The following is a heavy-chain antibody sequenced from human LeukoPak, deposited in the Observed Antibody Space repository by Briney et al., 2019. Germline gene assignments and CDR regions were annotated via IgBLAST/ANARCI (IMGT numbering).Heavy chain of an antibody. D-gene: IGHD6-13*01. CDR1: GGSISSGDYY. CDR2: IYYSGST. CDR3: ASASSSWYYFDY. J-gene: IGHJ4*02. V-gene: IGHV4-30-4*01. Sequence: TSETLSLTCTVSGGSISSGDYYWSWVRQPPGKGLEWIGYIYYSGSTYYNPSLKSRVTISVDTSKNQFSLKLSSVTAADTAVYYCASASSSWYYFDYWGQGTLVTVSS.